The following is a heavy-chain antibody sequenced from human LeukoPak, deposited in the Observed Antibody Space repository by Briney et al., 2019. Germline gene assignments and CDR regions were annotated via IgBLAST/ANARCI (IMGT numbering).Heavy chain of an antibody. CDR3: ARDQGDGPRPSHAFDI. CDR2: IYYSGST. J-gene: IGHJ3*02. Sequence: SETLSLTCTVSGGSISSYYWSWIRQPPGKGLEWIRYIYYSGSTNYNPSLKSRVTISVDRSKNQFSLKLSSVTAADTAVYYCARDQGDGPRPSHAFDIWGQGTMVTVSS. D-gene: IGHD3-16*01. CDR1: GGSISSYY. V-gene: IGHV4-59*12.